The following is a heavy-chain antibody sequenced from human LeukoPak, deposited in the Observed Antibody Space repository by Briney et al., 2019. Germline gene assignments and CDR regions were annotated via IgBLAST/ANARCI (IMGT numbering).Heavy chain of an antibody. V-gene: IGHV4-34*01. CDR1: GGSFSGYY. CDR3: ARGNSGYYGSGSICDY. CDR2: INHSGST. D-gene: IGHD3-10*01. J-gene: IGHJ4*02. Sequence: SETLSLTCAVYGGSFSGYYWSWIRQPPGKGLEWIGEINHSGSTNYNPSLKSRVTISVDTSKNQFSLKLSSVTAADTAVYYCARGNSGYYGSGSICDYWGQGTLATVSS.